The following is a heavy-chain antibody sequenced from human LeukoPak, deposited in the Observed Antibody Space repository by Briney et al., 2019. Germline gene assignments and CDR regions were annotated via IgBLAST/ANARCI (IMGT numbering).Heavy chain of an antibody. CDR3: AREDSSAFDAFDV. D-gene: IGHD3-22*01. Sequence: PSETLSLTCTVSGGSISSYYWSWIRQPPGKGLEWIGRIYTSGNTNYNPSLKSRVTMSVDTSKNQFSLRLSSVTAADTAVYYCAREDSSAFDAFDVWGQGTMVTVSS. CDR1: GGSISSYY. CDR2: IYTSGNT. V-gene: IGHV4-4*07. J-gene: IGHJ3*01.